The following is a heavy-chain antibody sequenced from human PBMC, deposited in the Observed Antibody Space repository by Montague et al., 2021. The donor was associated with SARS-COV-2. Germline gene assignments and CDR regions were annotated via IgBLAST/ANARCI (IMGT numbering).Heavy chain of an antibody. V-gene: IGHV3-11*05. Sequence: SLRLSCAASGFIFSDYNMTWIRQTPGKGLEWISYINGASSRTNYADSVKGRFTISRDNAKNSLFLQMNSLRVEDTAVYYCARGISLFDPWGQGTLVTDSS. CDR1: GFIFSDYN. CDR3: ARGISLFDP. J-gene: IGHJ5*02. CDR2: INGASSRT.